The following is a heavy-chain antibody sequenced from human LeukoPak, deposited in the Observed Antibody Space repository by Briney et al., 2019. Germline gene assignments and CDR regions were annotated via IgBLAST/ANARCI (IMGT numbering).Heavy chain of an antibody. CDR3: ARTLGQWLVPYFDY. J-gene: IGHJ4*02. V-gene: IGHV3-7*01. CDR2: IKQDGSEK. Sequence: GGSLRLSCAASGFTFSSYRMSWVRQAPGKGLEWVANIKQDGSEKYYVDSVKGRFTTSRDNAKNSLYLQMNSLRAEDTAVYYCARTLGQWLVPYFDYWGQGTLVTVSS. CDR1: GFTFSSYR. D-gene: IGHD6-19*01.